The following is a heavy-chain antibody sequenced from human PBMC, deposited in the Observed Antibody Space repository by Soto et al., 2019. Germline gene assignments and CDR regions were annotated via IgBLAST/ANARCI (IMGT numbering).Heavy chain of an antibody. Sequence: AETLSLTCTVSGCTLNSSSHYWSCIRQAPGKGVEWIGYIYYFGSNKYKPSLVSRGVISVDTTQNQFSLKVPSETAADSAIYFCARGGSYVGFDSWGQGARVTVSS. V-gene: IGHV4-61*01. J-gene: IGHJ4*02. CDR3: ARGGSYVGFDS. CDR2: IYYFGSN. D-gene: IGHD1-26*01. CDR1: GCTLNSSSHY.